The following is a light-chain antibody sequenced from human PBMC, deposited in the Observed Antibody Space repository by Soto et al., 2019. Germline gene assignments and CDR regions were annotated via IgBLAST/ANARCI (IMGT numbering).Light chain of an antibody. V-gene: IGKV2-28*01. CDR1: QSLLHSNGYNY. J-gene: IGKJ4*01. Sequence: DIVVTQSPLSLPVTAGEPASISCRSSQSLLHSNGYNYLDWYLQKPGQSPQLLIYLGSNRASGVPDRFSGSGSGTDFTLKISRVEAEDVGVYYCMQALQTPLTFGGGTKVEIK. CDR3: MQALQTPLT. CDR2: LGS.